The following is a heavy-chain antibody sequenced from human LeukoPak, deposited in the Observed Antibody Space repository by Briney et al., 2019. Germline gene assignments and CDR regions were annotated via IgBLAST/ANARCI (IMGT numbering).Heavy chain of an antibody. CDR3: ARPYTSGWHRLFDS. CDR2: MDPNSGNT. CDR1: GYTVTSYD. J-gene: IGHJ4*02. D-gene: IGHD6-19*01. Sequence: ASVKVSCKASGYTVTSYDINWVRQATGQGLEWMGWMDPNSGNTGYAQKFQGRVTMTRNTSISTAYMELSSLRSGDTAVYYCARPYTSGWHRLFDSWGQGTLVTVSS. V-gene: IGHV1-8*01.